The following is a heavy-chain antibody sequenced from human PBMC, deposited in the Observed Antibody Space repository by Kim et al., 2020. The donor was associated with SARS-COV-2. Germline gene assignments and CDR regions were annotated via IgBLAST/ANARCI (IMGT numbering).Heavy chain of an antibody. V-gene: IGHV4-59*08. Sequence: SETLSLTCTVSGGSISSYYWSWIRQPPGKGLEWIGYIYYSGSTNYNPSLKSRVTISVDTSKNQFSLKLSSVTAADTAVYYCARHRQFEIGYCSGGSCYPSGGMDVWGQGTTVTVSS. CDR1: GGSISSYY. CDR3: ARHRQFEIGYCSGGSCYPSGGMDV. J-gene: IGHJ6*02. D-gene: IGHD2-15*01. CDR2: IYYSGST.